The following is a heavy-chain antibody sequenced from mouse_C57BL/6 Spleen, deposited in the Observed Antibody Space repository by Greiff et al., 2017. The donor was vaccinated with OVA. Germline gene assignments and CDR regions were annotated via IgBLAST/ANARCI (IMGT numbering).Heavy chain of an antibody. CDR1: GFTFTDYY. Sequence: EVQGVESGGGLVQPGGSLSLSCAASGFTFTDYYMSWVRQPPGKALEWLGFIRNKANGYTTEYSASVKGRFTISRDNSQSILYLQMKALRGEDSATYYSARYKLGYYIDDWGKAPLSPSPQ. CDR3: ARYKLGYYIDD. V-gene: IGHV7-3*01. CDR2: IRNKANGYTT. J-gene: IGHJ2*01. D-gene: IGHD4-1*01.